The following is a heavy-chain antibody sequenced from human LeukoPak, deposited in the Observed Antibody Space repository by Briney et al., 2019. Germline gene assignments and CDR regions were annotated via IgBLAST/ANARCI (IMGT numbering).Heavy chain of an antibody. J-gene: IGHJ5*02. CDR1: GGTFSSYA. V-gene: IGHV1-69*04. CDR3: ARDRGLVAVTAIPGWFDP. Sequence: SVKVSCKASGGTFSSYAISWVRQAPGQGLEWMGRIIPILGIANYAQKFQGRVTITADKSTSTAYMELSSLRSEDTAAYYCARDRGLVAVTAIPGWFDPWGQGTLVTVSS. CDR2: IIPILGIA. D-gene: IGHD2-21*02.